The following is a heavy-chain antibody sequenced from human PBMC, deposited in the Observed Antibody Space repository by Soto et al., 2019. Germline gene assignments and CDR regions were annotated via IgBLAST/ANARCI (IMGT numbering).Heavy chain of an antibody. CDR3: ARTPHGGNSNFDY. J-gene: IGHJ4*02. CDR1: GGSISSSSYY. CDR2: IYYSGST. Sequence: SETLSLTCTVSGGSISSSSYYWGWIRQPPGKGLEWIGSIYYSGSTYYNPSLKSRVTISVDTSKNQFSLKLISVTAADTAVYYCARTPHGGNSNFDYWGQGTLVTVSS. D-gene: IGHD2-21*02. V-gene: IGHV4-39*01.